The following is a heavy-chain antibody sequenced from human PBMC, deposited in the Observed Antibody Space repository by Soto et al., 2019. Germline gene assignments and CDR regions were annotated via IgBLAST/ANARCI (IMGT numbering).Heavy chain of an antibody. V-gene: IGHV3-21*04. J-gene: IGHJ4*02. Sequence: PGGSLRLSCAASGFTFSSYSMNWVRQAPGKGLEWVSSISSSSSYIGYADSVKGRFTISRDNAKNSLYLQMNSLRAEDTALYHCAIDPELEVTFGGVIVTLFDYWGQGTLVTVSS. CDR3: AIDPELEVTFGGVIVTLFDY. CDR1: GFTFSSYS. D-gene: IGHD3-16*02. CDR2: ISSSSSYI.